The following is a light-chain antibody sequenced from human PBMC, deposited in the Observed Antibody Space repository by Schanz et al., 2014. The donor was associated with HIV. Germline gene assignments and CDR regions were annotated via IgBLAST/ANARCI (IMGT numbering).Light chain of an antibody. CDR1: SSDVGDYDF. Sequence: QSALTQPPSASGSPGQSVTISCTGTSSDVGDYDFVSWYQQHPGKAPKLLIYEVTKWPSGVPDRFSGSKSGNTASLTISGLQAEDEADYYCCSYAGSSTLLFGGGTKLTVL. CDR2: EVT. V-gene: IGLV2-8*01. CDR3: CSYAGSSTLL. J-gene: IGLJ2*01.